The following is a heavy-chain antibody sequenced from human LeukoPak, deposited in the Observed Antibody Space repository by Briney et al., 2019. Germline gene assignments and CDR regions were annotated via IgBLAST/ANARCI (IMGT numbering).Heavy chain of an antibody. CDR1: GFTFSSYS. D-gene: IGHD3-10*02. V-gene: IGHV3-48*01. Sequence: PGGSLRLSCAASGFTFSSYSMNWVRQAPGKGLEWISYIGISSGNTKYADSVKGRFTISGDKAKNSVYLQMNSLRVEDTAVYYCATDQVSDPSCYYVIGGQGTLVTVSS. CDR3: ATDQVSDPSCYYVI. J-gene: IGHJ4*02. CDR2: IGISSGNT.